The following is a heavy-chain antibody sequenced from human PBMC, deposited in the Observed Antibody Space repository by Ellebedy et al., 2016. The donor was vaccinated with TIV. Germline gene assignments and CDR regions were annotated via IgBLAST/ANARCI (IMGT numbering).Heavy chain of an antibody. Sequence: GGSLRLSXAASGFTFSSYWMSWVRQAPGKGLEWVANIKQDGSEKYYVDSVKGRFTISRDNAKNSLYLQMNSLRAEDTAVYYCARDRANSYDFWSGYYPYYFDYWGQGTLVTVSS. J-gene: IGHJ4*02. CDR3: ARDRANSYDFWSGYYPYYFDY. CDR2: IKQDGSEK. V-gene: IGHV3-7*01. D-gene: IGHD3-3*01. CDR1: GFTFSSYW.